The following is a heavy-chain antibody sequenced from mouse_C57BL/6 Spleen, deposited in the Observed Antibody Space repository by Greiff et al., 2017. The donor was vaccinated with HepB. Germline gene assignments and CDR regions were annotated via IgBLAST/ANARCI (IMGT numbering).Heavy chain of an antibody. CDR1: GYTFTSYT. CDR2: INPSSGYT. CDR3: ARSGGPYDGYYEGWFAY. D-gene: IGHD2-3*01. Sequence: VQLQQSGAELARPGASVKMSCKASGYTFTSYTMHWVKQRPGQGLEWIGYINPSSGYTKYNQKFKDKATLTADKSSSTAYMQLSSLTSEDSAVYYWARSGGPYDGYYEGWFAYWGQGTLVTVSA. V-gene: IGHV1-4*01. J-gene: IGHJ3*01.